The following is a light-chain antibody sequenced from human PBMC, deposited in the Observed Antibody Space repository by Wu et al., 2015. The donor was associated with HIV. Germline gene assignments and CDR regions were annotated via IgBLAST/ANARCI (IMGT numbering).Light chain of an antibody. Sequence: DIQMTQSPSSLSASVGDRVTITCRASQTIGDFLNWYQQKPRKAPKLLIYGASNLHSGVPSRFSGGLSGTDYTLTISSLQPEDFATYYCQQTSTTPYTFGQGTNLDIK. V-gene: IGKV1-39*01. CDR3: QQTSTTPYT. CDR1: QTIGDF. J-gene: IGKJ2*01. CDR2: GAS.